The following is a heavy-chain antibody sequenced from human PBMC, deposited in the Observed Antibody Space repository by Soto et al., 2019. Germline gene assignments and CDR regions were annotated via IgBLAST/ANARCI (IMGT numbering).Heavy chain of an antibody. Sequence: QVQLVQSGTEVKKPGSSVKVCCKASGGSFSSYIVTWVRQAPGQGLEWMGRIIPVLGVEYYAEKFQGSVTITADTSASTAYMELSSLRSEATALYYCAKAPNPVSATSSYYGMDVWGQGTTVTVSS. J-gene: IGHJ6*02. CDR2: IIPVLGVE. V-gene: IGHV1-69*02. D-gene: IGHD6-6*01. CDR1: GGSFSSYI. CDR3: AKAPNPVSATSSYYGMDV.